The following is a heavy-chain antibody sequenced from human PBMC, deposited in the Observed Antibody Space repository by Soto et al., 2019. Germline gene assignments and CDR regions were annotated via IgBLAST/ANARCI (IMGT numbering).Heavy chain of an antibody. J-gene: IGHJ6*02. CDR2: IIPIFGTS. CDR1: GVTFSSLA. V-gene: IGHV1-69*12. CDR3: VRPTDGMDV. Sequence: QVQLLQSGAEVKKPGSSVKVSCKASGVTFSSLAISWVRQAPGQGLEWMGGIIPIFGTSTYAQKFQGRVTITADEPTSTAYMDLNSLRSDDTGVYYCVRPTDGMDVWGQGTTVTVSS.